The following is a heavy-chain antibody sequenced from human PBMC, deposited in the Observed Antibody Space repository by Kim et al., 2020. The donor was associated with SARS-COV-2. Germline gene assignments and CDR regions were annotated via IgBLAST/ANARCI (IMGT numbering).Heavy chain of an antibody. D-gene: IGHD2-15*01. CDR2: DT. V-gene: IGHV5-51*01. J-gene: IGHJ6*02. Sequence: DTRYSPSFKGQVTMSVDKSISTAYLQWSSLKASDTAIYYCARSNVVYGMDVWGQGTTVAVSS. CDR3: ARSNVVYGMDV.